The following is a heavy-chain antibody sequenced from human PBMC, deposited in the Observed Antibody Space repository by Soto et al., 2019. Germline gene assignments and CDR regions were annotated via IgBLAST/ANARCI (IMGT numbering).Heavy chain of an antibody. CDR3: AKDSRIVVVTAPYDY. CDR2: ISYDGSNK. D-gene: IGHD2-21*02. Sequence: QVQLVESGGSMVQPGRSLRLSGAASGFTFSSYGMHWVRQAPGKGLEWVAVISYDGSNKYYADSVKGRFTISRDNSKNTLYLQMNSLRAEDTAVYYCAKDSRIVVVTAPYDYWGQGTLVTVSS. CDR1: GFTFSSYG. V-gene: IGHV3-30*18. J-gene: IGHJ4*02.